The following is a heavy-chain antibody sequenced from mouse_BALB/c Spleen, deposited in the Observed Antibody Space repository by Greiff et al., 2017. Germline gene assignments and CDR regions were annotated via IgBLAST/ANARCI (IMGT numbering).Heavy chain of an antibody. V-gene: IGHV1-9*01. CDR1: GYTFSSYW. Sequence: VQRVESGAELMKPGASVKISCKATGYTFSSYWIEWVKQRPGHGLEWIGEILPGSGSTNYNEKFKGKATFTADTSSNTAYMQLSSLTSEDSAVYYCASFYYYGSRYFDVWGAGTTVTVSS. D-gene: IGHD1-1*01. J-gene: IGHJ1*01. CDR3: ASFYYYGSRYFDV. CDR2: ILPGSGST.